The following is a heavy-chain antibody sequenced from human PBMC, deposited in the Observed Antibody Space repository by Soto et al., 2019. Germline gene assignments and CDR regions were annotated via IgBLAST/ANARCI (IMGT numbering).Heavy chain of an antibody. Sequence: GESLKISCKGSGYSFTSYWISWVLQMPGKCLEWMGRIDPSDSYTNYSPSFQGHVTISADKSISTAYLQWSSLKASDTAMYYCERHRPLYYDFWSGYYYYYGMDVWGQGTTVTVSS. D-gene: IGHD3-3*01. CDR1: GYSFTSYW. CDR3: ERHRPLYYDFWSGYYYYYGMDV. CDR2: IDPSDSYT. J-gene: IGHJ6*02. V-gene: IGHV5-10-1*01.